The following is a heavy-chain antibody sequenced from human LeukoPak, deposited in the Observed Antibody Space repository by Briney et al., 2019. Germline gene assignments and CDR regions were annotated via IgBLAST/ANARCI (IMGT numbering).Heavy chain of an antibody. CDR2: ISYDGSNK. Sequence: GGSLRLSCAASGFTFSSYAMHWVRQAPGKGLEWVAVISYDGSNKYYADSVKGRFTISRDNSKNTLYLQMNSLRAEDTAVYYCARDGEMATMPYYFDYWGQGTLVTVSS. V-gene: IGHV3-30*04. D-gene: IGHD5-24*01. J-gene: IGHJ4*02. CDR3: ARDGEMATMPYYFDY. CDR1: GFTFSSYA.